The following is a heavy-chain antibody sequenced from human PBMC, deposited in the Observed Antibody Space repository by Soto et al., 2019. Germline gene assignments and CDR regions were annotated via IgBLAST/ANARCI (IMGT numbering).Heavy chain of an antibody. CDR2: ISAYNGNT. CDR3: AREHRYSPVGMDV. CDR1: GYTFTSYG. D-gene: IGHD1-20*01. J-gene: IGHJ6*02. Sequence: QVQLVQSGAEVKKPGASVKVSCKASGYTFTSYGISWVRQAPGQGLEWMGWISAYNGNTNYAQKLQGRVTMTTHTXTRPAYMELRRLRSDDTAVYYCAREHRYSPVGMDVWGQGTTVTVSS. V-gene: IGHV1-18*01.